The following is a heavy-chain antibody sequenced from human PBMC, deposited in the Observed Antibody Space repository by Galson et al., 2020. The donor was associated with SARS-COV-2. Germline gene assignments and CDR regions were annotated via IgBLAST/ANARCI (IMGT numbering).Heavy chain of an antibody. V-gene: IGHV5-51*01. J-gene: IGHJ6*02. D-gene: IGHD1-7*01. CDR1: GYSFTSYW. CDR2: IYPGDSDT. CDR3: ARQGITGTTGYYYYGMDV. Sequence: KIGESLKISCKGSGYSFTSYWIGWVRQMPGKGLEWMGIIYPGDSDTRYSPSFQGQVTISADKSISTAYLQWSSLKASDTAMYYCARQGITGTTGYYYYGMDVWGQGTTVTVSS.